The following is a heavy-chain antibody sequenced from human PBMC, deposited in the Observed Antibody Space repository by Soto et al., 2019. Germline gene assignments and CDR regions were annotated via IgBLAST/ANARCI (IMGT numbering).Heavy chain of an antibody. D-gene: IGHD4-4*01. J-gene: IGHJ6*02. V-gene: IGHV4-30-4*01. CDR2: IYYSGST. CDR1: GSSISSGDYY. Sequence: TLSLTCTVSGSSISSGDYYWSWIRQPPGKGLEWIGYIYYSGSTYYNPSLKSRVTISVDTSKNQFSLKLSSVTAADTAVYYCARATALYGMDVWGQGTTVTVSS. CDR3: ARATALYGMDV.